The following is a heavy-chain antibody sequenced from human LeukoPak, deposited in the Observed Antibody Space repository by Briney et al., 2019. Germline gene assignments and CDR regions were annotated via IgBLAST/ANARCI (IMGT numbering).Heavy chain of an antibody. Sequence: PSETLSLTCAVSGASITSSHWWSWARQPPGKGLEWIGEINHNGSTNYNPSLKSRVTISVDTSKNQFSLKLSSVTAADTAVYYCARGQVDDILTGYENAFDIWGQGTMVTVSS. J-gene: IGHJ3*02. CDR1: GASITSSHW. D-gene: IGHD3-9*01. CDR3: ARGQVDDILTGYENAFDI. V-gene: IGHV4-4*02. CDR2: INHNGST.